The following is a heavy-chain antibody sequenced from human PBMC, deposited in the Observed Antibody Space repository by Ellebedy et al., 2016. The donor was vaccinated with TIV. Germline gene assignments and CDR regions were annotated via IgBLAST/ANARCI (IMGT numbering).Heavy chain of an antibody. CDR2: IYSIGNT. Sequence: MPSETLSLTCTVSGGSISSSSYYWGWIRQPPGKGLEWIGSIYSIGNTYYSPSLKSRVTMSVDTSKNQFSLQLSSVTAADTAVYYCAGQTIAAGGTEEYFHHWGQGTLVTVSS. D-gene: IGHD6-13*01. J-gene: IGHJ1*01. CDR3: AGQTIAAGGTEEYFHH. CDR1: GGSISSSSYY. V-gene: IGHV4-39*01.